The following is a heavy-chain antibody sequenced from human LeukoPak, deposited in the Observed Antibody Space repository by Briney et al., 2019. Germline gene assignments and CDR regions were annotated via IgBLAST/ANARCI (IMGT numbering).Heavy chain of an antibody. CDR1: GGSISSSSYY. V-gene: IGHV4-39*07. CDR2: IYYSGST. CDR3: AREGTLPHTFDP. D-gene: IGHD2/OR15-2a*01. J-gene: IGHJ5*02. Sequence: SETLSLTCTVSGGSISSSSYYWGWIRQPPGKGLEWIGSIYYSGSTYYNPSLKSRVTISVDTSKNQFSLKLSSVTAADTAVYYCAREGTLPHTFDPWGQGTLVTVSS.